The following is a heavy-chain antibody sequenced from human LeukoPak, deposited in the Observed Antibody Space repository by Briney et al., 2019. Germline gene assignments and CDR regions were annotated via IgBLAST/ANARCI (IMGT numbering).Heavy chain of an antibody. CDR2: INKSGGSK. CDR1: GFTFSNYA. CDR3: AKGFIYSTDAFDI. J-gene: IGHJ3*02. Sequence: GGSLRLSCAASGFTFSNYAMSWVRQAPGKGLEWVSGINKSGGSKYYADTVKGRLTISRDNSKNTLYLQMNSLRAEEKAIYYCAKGFIYSTDAFDIWGQGRMVTVYS. V-gene: IGHV3-23*01. D-gene: IGHD2-21*01.